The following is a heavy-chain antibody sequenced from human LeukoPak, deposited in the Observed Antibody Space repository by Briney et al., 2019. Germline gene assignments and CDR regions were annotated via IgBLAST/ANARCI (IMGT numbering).Heavy chain of an antibody. CDR1: GYTFTSYY. CDR2: INPSGGST. J-gene: IGHJ2*01. V-gene: IGHV1-46*01. CDR3: AREFPEQWLTRPNWYFDL. D-gene: IGHD6-19*01. Sequence: ASVKVSYKASGYTFTSYYMHWVRQAPGQGLEWMGIINPSGGSTSYAQKFQGRVTMTRDTSTSTVYMELSSLRSEDTAVYYCAREFPEQWLTRPNWYFDLWGRGTLVTVSS.